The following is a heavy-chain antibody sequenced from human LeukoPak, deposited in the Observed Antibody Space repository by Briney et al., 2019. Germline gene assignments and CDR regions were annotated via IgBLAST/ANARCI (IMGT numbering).Heavy chain of an antibody. CDR3: ARVYCTNGVCYYSDY. J-gene: IGHJ4*02. CDR1: GYTFTGYY. CDR2: INPSGGST. V-gene: IGHV1-46*01. D-gene: IGHD2-8*01. Sequence: GASVKVSCKASGYTFTGYYMHWVRQAPGQGLEWMGIINPSGGSTSYAQKFQGRVTMTRDMSTSTVYMELSSLRSEDTAVYYCARVYCTNGVCYYSDYWGQGTLVTVSS.